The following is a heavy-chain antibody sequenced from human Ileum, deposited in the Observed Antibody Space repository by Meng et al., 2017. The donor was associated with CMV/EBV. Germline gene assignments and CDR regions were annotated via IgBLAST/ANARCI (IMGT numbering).Heavy chain of an antibody. J-gene: IGHJ5*02. CDR3: ARTTTSSWTLYDP. CDR2: ISPGDSHT. V-gene: IGHV5-51*01. D-gene: IGHD6-13*01. CDR1: GYIFTKYW. Sequence: KSSGYIFTKYWIAWVRQMPGKDLEWMGIISPGDSHTRYSPSFEGQVTISADKSITTAYLQWSSLKASDTAMYYCARTTTSSWTLYDPWGQGTLVTVSS.